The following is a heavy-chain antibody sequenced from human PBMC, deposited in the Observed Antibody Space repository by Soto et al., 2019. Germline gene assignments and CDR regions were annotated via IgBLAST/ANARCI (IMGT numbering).Heavy chain of an antibody. CDR3: TTLSITIFGVVLMDV. V-gene: IGHV3-15*07. D-gene: IGHD3-3*01. J-gene: IGHJ6*02. Sequence: GGSLRLSCAASGFTFSNAWMNWVRQAPGKGLEWVGRIKSKTDGGTTDYAAPVKGRFTISRDDSKNTLYLQMDSLKTEDTAVYYCTTLSITIFGVVLMDVWGQGTTVTVSS. CDR2: IKSKTDGGTT. CDR1: GFTFSNAW.